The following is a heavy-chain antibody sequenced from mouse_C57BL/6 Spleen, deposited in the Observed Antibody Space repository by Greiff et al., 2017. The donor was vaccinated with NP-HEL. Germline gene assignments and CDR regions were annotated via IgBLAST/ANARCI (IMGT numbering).Heavy chain of an antibody. D-gene: IGHD1-1*01. V-gene: IGHV1-82*01. CDR1: GYAFSSSW. CDR3: ARGVTTVVAHFDY. CDR2: IYPGDGDT. Sequence: QVQLQQSGPELVKPGASVKISCKASGYAFSSSWMNWVKQRRGKGLEWIGRIYPGDGDTNYNGKFKGKATLTADKSSSTTYMQLSSLTSEDSAVYFCARGVTTVVAHFDYWGQGTTLTVCS. J-gene: IGHJ2*01.